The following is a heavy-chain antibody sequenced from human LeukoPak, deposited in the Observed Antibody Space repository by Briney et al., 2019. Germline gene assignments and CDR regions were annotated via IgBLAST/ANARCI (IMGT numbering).Heavy chain of an antibody. V-gene: IGHV1-69*05. D-gene: IGHD6-6*01. CDR1: GGTFDNYG. Sequence: GASVKVSCKTSGGTFDNYGISWVRQAPGQGLEWMGGLIPMLGTADYAQKFKGRVMITTDESRTTAYMELRSLRSEDTALYYCARANLAAQDAFDVWGQGTVVTVSS. J-gene: IGHJ3*01. CDR2: LIPMLGTA. CDR3: ARANLAAQDAFDV.